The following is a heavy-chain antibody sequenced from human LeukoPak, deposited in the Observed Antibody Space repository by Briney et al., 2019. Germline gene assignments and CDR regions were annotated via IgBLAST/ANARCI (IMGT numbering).Heavy chain of an antibody. CDR2: ISAYNGNT. CDR1: VYTFTIYG. Sequence: GASVKLSCKSSVYTFTIYGISWVRQAPGQGLEWVGWISAYNGNTNYEQKLQGRVTMTTDTSTNTAYMELRSLRSDDTAVYYCARGGIAVAEGDAFDIWGQGTMVTVSS. CDR3: ARGGIAVAEGDAFDI. V-gene: IGHV1-18*01. D-gene: IGHD6-19*01. J-gene: IGHJ3*02.